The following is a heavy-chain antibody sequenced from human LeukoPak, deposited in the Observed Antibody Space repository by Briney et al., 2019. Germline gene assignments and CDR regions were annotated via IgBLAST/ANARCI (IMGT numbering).Heavy chain of an antibody. CDR2: IRHDEANS. D-gene: IGHD6-6*01. V-gene: IGHV3-30*02. CDR1: GFNLNSYA. J-gene: IGHJ4*02. CDR3: AKEYTPSSPLGELDS. Sequence: SGGSLRLSCAVSGFNLNSYAMHWVRQAPGKGLEWGAVIRHDEANSFYADSVQGRFTSSRDTSKKLLYLQMNRLRVEDTAVYYCAKEYTPSSPLGELDSWGQGTLVTVSS.